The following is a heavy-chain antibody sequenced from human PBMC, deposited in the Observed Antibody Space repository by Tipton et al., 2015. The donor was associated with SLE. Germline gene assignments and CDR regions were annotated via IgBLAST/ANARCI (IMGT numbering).Heavy chain of an antibody. J-gene: IGHJ4*02. D-gene: IGHD3-10*02. V-gene: IGHV1-2*02. CDR3: ARESPESATYVFDY. CDR2: INPNSGGT. CDR1: GYTFTSYY. Sequence: QSGAEVKKPGASVKVSCKASGYTFTSYYMHWVRQAPGQGLEWMGWINPNSGGTNYAQKFQGRVTMTRDTSISTAYMELSRLRSDDAAVYYCARESPESATYVFDYWGQGTLVTVSS.